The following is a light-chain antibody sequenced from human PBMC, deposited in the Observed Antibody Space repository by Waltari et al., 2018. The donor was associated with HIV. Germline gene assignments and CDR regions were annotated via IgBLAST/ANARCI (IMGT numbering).Light chain of an antibody. V-gene: IGKV3-20*01. Sequence: ETVLTQFPGTLSLSPGETATLSCRASQSVSTTYVAWYRQRPGQAPRLLLYATSNRATGIPDRFSRDGSGTDFTLTIKSLEPEDFAMYYCQLFGSSPRWTFGPGTKVEAK. CDR1: QSVSTTY. J-gene: IGKJ1*01. CDR3: QLFGSSPRWT. CDR2: ATS.